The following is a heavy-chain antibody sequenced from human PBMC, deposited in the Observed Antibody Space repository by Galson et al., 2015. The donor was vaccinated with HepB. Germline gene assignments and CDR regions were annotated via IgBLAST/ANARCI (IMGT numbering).Heavy chain of an antibody. V-gene: IGHV1-24*01. D-gene: IGHD6-19*01. J-gene: IGHJ5*02. Sequence: SVKVSCKVSGYTLTELSMHWVRQAPGKGLEWMGGFDPEDGETIYAQKFQGRVTMTEDTSTDTAYMELSSLRSEDTAVYYCATAGYSSGWYANWFDPWGQGTLVTVSS. CDR1: GYTLTELS. CDR3: ATAGYSSGWYANWFDP. CDR2: FDPEDGET.